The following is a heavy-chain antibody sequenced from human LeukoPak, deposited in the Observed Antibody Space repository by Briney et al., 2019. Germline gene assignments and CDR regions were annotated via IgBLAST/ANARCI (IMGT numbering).Heavy chain of an antibody. Sequence: PSETLSLTCTVSGGSINKYYWNWIRQPPGKGLEWIGYTFDSGSTKYNPSFESRVTLSLDTSKNTFSLRLTSVTAADTAVYYCARGIFRSSTSCFDYWGQGTLVTVSS. V-gene: IGHV4-59*08. CDR2: TFDSGST. D-gene: IGHD2-2*01. CDR1: GGSINKYY. CDR3: ARGIFRSSTSCFDY. J-gene: IGHJ4*02.